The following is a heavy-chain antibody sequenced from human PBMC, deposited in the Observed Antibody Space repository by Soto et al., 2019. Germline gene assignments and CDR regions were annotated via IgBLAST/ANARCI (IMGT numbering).Heavy chain of an antibody. CDR3: AKDYGDYMNWYFDL. D-gene: IGHD4-17*01. V-gene: IGHV3-23*01. J-gene: IGHJ2*01. Sequence: EVQLLESGRGLVQPGGSLRLSCAASGFTFSSYAMSWVRQAPGKGLEWVSAIRGSGGSTYYADSVKGRFTISRDNSKNTLYLQMNSLRAEDTAVYYCAKDYGDYMNWYFDLWGRGTLVTVSS. CDR2: IRGSGGST. CDR1: GFTFSSYA.